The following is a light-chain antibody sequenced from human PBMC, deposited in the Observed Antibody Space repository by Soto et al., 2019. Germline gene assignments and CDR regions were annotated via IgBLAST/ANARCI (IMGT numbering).Light chain of an antibody. CDR3: QQYSLSPWT. J-gene: IGKJ1*01. CDR1: QTVSNNY. Sequence: DIVLTQSPGTLSLSPGERAALSCRASQTVSNNYLAWYQQRPGQAPRLLIYGASDRATGIPDRFIGSGSGTDFSLTIDRLEPEDLAMYHCQQYSLSPWTFGQGTKVQIK. CDR2: GAS. V-gene: IGKV3-20*01.